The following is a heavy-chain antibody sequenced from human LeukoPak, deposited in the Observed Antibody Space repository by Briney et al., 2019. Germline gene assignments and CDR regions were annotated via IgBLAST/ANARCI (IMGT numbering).Heavy chain of an antibody. Sequence: GGSLGLSCAAPGFTFSNAWMSWVRQAPGKGLEWVGHIKSKTDGGTTDYAAPVKGTFTVSRDDSKNTLYLQMNSLKTEDTAVYYGTTDLLGACCFDYCGQGTLVTVSS. D-gene: IGHD1-26*01. CDR2: IKSKTDGGTT. CDR1: GFTFSNAW. J-gene: IGHJ4*02. V-gene: IGHV3-15*01. CDR3: TTDLLGACCFDY.